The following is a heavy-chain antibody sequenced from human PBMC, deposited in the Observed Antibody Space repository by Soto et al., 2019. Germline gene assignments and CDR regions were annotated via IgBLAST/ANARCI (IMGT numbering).Heavy chain of an antibody. CDR1: GDSINSSSSY. J-gene: IGHJ6*02. CDR3: ARQRGDYADDFYYYYGMDV. D-gene: IGHD4-17*01. Sequence: SEPLSLTCTVSGDSINSSSSYWGWIRQPPGKGLEWIGSIYYSGSTYYNPSLKSRVTISVDTSKNQFSLKLSSVTAADTAVYYCARQRGDYADDFYYYYGMDVWXQGTTVS. CDR2: IYYSGST. V-gene: IGHV4-39*01.